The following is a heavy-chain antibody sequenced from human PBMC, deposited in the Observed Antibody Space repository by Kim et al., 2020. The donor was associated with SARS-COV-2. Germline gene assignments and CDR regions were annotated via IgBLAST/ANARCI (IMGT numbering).Heavy chain of an antibody. V-gene: IGHV1-46*01. CDR3: ARSSRSGWFSYFDY. Sequence: QKFQGGVTMTRDTSTSTVYLDLSSLRSEDTAVYYCARSSRSGWFSYFDYWGQGTLVTVSS. D-gene: IGHD6-19*01. J-gene: IGHJ4*02.